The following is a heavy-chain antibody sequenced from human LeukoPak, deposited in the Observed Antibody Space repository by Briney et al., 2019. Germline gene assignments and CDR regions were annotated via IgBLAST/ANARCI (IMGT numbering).Heavy chain of an antibody. V-gene: IGHV1-2*02. CDR2: INPNSGGT. CDR3: ARDKGPHYGSGSYDMNYFDY. CDR1: GYTFTGYY. J-gene: IGHJ4*02. D-gene: IGHD3-10*01. Sequence: ASVKVSCKASGYTFTGYYMHWVRQAPGQGLEWMGWINPNSGGTNYAQKFQGRVTMTRDGSISTAYMELSRLRSEDTAVYYCARDKGPHYGSGSYDMNYFDYWGQGTLVTVSS.